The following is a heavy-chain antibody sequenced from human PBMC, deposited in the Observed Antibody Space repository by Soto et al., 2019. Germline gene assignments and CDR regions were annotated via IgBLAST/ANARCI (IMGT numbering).Heavy chain of an antibody. CDR1: SGSISDFY. Sequence: PSETLSRTCTVSSGSISDFYWSWIRQPPGKGLEYIGHFSYTGSTNYNPSLKSRVTMSVDTSKNQFSLKLSSVTAADTAVYYCARDNNNGQQLGFDPWGQGTLVTVSS. J-gene: IGHJ5*02. V-gene: IGHV4-59*12. CDR3: ARDNNNGQQLGFDP. D-gene: IGHD6-13*01. CDR2: FSYTGST.